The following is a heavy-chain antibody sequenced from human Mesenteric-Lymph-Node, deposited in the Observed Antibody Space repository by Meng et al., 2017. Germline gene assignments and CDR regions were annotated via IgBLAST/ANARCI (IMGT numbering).Heavy chain of an antibody. D-gene: IGHD3-22*01. V-gene: IGHV1-24*01. Sequence: ASVMVFCKVSGYTLTELSMHWVRQAPGKGLEWMGGFDPEDGETIYAQKFQGRITMTEDTSTDTSYMKLSSLGYEDTAVYYCATSILVGWYYYDRSGYYSLDYWGQGTLVTVSS. CDR1: GYTLTELS. CDR2: FDPEDGET. CDR3: ATSILVGWYYYDRSGYYSLDY. J-gene: IGHJ4*02.